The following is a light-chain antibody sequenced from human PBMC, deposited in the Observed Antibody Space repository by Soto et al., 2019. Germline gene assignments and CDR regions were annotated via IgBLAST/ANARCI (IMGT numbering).Light chain of an antibody. CDR1: SSDVGGYNY. CDR3: GSYTSSNTLV. CDR2: EVT. J-gene: IGLJ1*01. V-gene: IGLV2-14*03. Sequence: QSVLTQPASVSGSPGQSITISCTGTSSDVGGYNYVSWYQQHPGKAPKLLIYEVTYRPSGVSNRFSGSKSGNTASLTISGLQAEDEADYFCGSYTSSNTLVFGTGTKVTDL.